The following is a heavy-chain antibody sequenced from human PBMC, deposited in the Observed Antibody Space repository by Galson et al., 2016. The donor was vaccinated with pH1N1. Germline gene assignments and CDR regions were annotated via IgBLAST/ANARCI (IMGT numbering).Heavy chain of an antibody. J-gene: IGHJ4*02. CDR3: ARSPYSINWYYSF. Sequence: SLRLSCAASGFIFSDHWMHWVRRGPETGLEWVSRINSDSSFTRYTDSVKGRFTISRDNAKNTVYLQMNSLRAEDTAVYYCARSPYSINWYYSFWGQGILVTVSS. V-gene: IGHV3-74*01. CDR2: INSDSSFT. D-gene: IGHD6-13*01. CDR1: GFIFSDHW.